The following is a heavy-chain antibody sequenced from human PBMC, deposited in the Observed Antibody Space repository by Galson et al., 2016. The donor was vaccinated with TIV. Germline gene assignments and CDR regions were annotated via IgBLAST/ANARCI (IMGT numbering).Heavy chain of an antibody. D-gene: IGHD3-10*01. CDR3: ARSASAGSGWVDP. CDR2: IDSSDSYT. J-gene: IGHJ5*02. Sequence: QSGAEVKKPGESLRISCKTSGYSFTNYWITWVRQMPGKGLEWMGRIDSSDSYTNYSPTFEGHVTISTDKPISTAYLQWTSLKASDSAIYYCARSASAGSGWVDPWGQGTLVTVSS. V-gene: IGHV5-10-1*01. CDR1: GYSFTNYW.